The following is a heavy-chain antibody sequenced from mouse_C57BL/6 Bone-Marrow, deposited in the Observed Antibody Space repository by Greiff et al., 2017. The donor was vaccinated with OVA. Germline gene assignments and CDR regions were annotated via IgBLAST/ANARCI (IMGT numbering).Heavy chain of an antibody. Sequence: EVMLVESGGGLVKPGGSLKLSCAASGFTFSSYAMSWVRQTPEKRLEWVATISDGGSYTYYPDNVKGRFTISRDNAKNNLYLQMSHLKSEDTAMYYCGREGDGDCGFAYWGQGTLVTVSA. CDR2: ISDGGSYT. V-gene: IGHV5-4*01. J-gene: IGHJ3*01. CDR1: GFTFSSYA. CDR3: GREGDGDCGFAY. D-gene: IGHD2-13*01.